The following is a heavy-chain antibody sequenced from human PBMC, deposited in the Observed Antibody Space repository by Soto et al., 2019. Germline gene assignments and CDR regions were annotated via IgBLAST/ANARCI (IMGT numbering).Heavy chain of an antibody. D-gene: IGHD2-2*01. CDR2: IYRDDET. Sequence: QITLRASGPPLVKPTQTLKLTCTVSGLPVITNELGVAWFLHPPGRALERLAHIYRDDETFSSPSLNTKRAIPRDPAENRVVLTMSNREPADSATYYCAHLASCVGNRCYYRGRYFEIWGRGILVTVSS. CDR1: GLPVITNELG. V-gene: IGHV2-5*02. J-gene: IGHJ4*02. CDR3: AHLASCVGNRCYYRGRYFEI.